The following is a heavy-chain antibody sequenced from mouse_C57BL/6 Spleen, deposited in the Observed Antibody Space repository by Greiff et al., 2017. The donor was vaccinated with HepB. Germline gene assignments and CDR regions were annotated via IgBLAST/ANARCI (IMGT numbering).Heavy chain of an antibody. CDR3: ARWGYGSSYVNFDV. Sequence: QVQLQQSGAELARPGASVKLSCKASGYTFTSYGISWVKQRTGQGLEWIGEIYPRSGNTYYNEKFKGKATLTADKSSSTAYMELRSLTSEDSAVYFCARWGYGSSYVNFDVWGTGTTVTVSS. J-gene: IGHJ1*03. CDR2: IYPRSGNT. CDR1: GYTFTSYG. D-gene: IGHD1-1*01. V-gene: IGHV1-81*01.